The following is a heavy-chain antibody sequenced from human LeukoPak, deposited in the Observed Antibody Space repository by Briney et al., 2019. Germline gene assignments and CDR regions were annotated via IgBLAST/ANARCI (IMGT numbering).Heavy chain of an antibody. CDR1: GGSISNYY. Sequence: SETLSLTCTVSGGSISNYYWSWIRQPPGKGLEWIGYIYYSGSTNYNPSLKSRVTISVDTSKNQFSLKLSSVTAADTAVYYCARVISNYGSGSYNYYYGMDVWGQGTTVTVSS. V-gene: IGHV4-59*01. CDR3: ARVISNYGSGSYNYYYGMDV. D-gene: IGHD3-10*01. CDR2: IYYSGST. J-gene: IGHJ6*02.